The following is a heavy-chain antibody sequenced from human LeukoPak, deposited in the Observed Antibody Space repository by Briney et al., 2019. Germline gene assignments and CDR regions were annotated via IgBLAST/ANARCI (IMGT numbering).Heavy chain of an antibody. CDR1: GGTFSSYA. CDR3: ARIAPPNYDSSGYHGDFDY. CDR2: IIPIFGTA. D-gene: IGHD3-22*01. V-gene: IGHV1-69*01. J-gene: IGHJ4*02. Sequence: SVKVSCKASGGTFSSYAISWVRQAPGQGLEWMGGIIPIFGTANYAQKFQGRVTITADESTSTAYMELSSLRSEDTAVYYCARIAPPNYDSSGYHGDFDYWGQGTLVTVSS.